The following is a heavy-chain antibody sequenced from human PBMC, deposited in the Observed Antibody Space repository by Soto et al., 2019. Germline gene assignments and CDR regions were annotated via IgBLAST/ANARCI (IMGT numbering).Heavy chain of an antibody. CDR2: IKSNAAKAPP. V-gene: IGHV3-15*05. D-gene: IGHD1-1*01. CDR3: AWQGTTSFYFHS. J-gene: IGHJ4*02. Sequence: LRLSCAVSGLTFRDAWMNWVRQAPGKGLEWVGNIKSNAAKAPPEYAESVKGRFIISRGDPKNTVYLQMSGLKTEDTAVYYCAWQGTTSFYFHSWGQGTLVTVSS. CDR1: GLTFRDAW.